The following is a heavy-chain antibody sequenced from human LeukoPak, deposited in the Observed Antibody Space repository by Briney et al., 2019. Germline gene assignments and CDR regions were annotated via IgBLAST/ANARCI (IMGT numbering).Heavy chain of an antibody. CDR2: INPNSGGT. CDR1: GYTFTGYY. D-gene: IGHD4-17*01. V-gene: IGHV1-2*02. CDR3: ARDPTRDYGDPPDY. Sequence: GASVTVSCKASGYTFTGYYMHWVRQAPGQGLEWMGWINPNSGGTNYAQKFQGRVTMTRDTSISTAYMELSRLRSDDTAVYYCARDPTRDYGDPPDYWGQGTLVTVSS. J-gene: IGHJ4*02.